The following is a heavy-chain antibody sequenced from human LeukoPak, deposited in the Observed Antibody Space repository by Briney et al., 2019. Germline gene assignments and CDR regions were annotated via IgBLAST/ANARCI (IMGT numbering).Heavy chain of an antibody. CDR3: ARDIIGYCSGGSRSPGAFDI. V-gene: IGHV4-59*01. Sequence: SETLSLTCTVSGGSISSYYWSWIRQPPGKGLEWIGYIYYSGSTNYNPSLKSRVTISVDTSKNQFSLKLSSVTAADTAVYYCARDIIGYCSGGSRSPGAFDIWGQGTMVTVSS. CDR2: IYYSGST. D-gene: IGHD2-15*01. J-gene: IGHJ3*02. CDR1: GGSISSYY.